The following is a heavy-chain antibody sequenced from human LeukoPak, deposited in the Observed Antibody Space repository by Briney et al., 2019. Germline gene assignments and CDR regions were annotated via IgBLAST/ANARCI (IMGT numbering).Heavy chain of an antibody. D-gene: IGHD6-19*01. CDR1: GGSISSYY. CDR3: ATHPQWLGEYYFDY. CDR2: IYYSGST. J-gene: IGHJ4*02. Sequence: SETLSLTCTVSGGSISSYYWSWIRQPPGKGLEWIGYIYYSGSTNYNPSLKSRVTISVDTSKNQFSLKLSSVTAADTAVYYCATHPQWLGEYYFDYWGQGTLVTVSS. V-gene: IGHV4-59*08.